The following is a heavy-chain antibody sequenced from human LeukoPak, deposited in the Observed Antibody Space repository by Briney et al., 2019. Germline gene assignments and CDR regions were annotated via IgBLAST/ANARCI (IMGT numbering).Heavy chain of an antibody. CDR1: GYTFTGYY. J-gene: IGHJ5*02. Sequence: ASVKVSCKASGYTFTGYYMHWVRQAPGQGLEWMGWINPNSGGTNYAQKFQGRVTMTRDTSISTAYMDLLSLTSDDTAVYYCARGSSVDYKLGTLDPWGQGALVTVSS. CDR3: ARGSSVDYKLGTLDP. V-gene: IGHV1-2*02. D-gene: IGHD4-11*01. CDR2: INPNSGGT.